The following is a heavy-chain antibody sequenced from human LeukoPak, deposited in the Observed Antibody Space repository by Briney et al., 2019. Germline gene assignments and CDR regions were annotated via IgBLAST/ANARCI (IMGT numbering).Heavy chain of an antibody. J-gene: IGHJ4*02. V-gene: IGHV3-30*03. Sequence: PGGSLRLSCAASGFTFSSYAMYWVRQAPGKGLEWVVVISYDGSNKYYADSVKGRFTISRDNSKNTLYLQMNSLRAEDTAVYYCARDTYDDYVPLDYWGQGTLVTVSS. CDR2: ISYDGSNK. CDR3: ARDTYDDYVPLDY. D-gene: IGHD4-17*01. CDR1: GFTFSSYA.